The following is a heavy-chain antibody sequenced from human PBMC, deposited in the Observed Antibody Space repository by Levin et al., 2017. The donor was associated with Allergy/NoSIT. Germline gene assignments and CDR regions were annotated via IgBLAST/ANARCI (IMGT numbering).Heavy chain of an antibody. CDR2: IRSNAYGGTT. CDR1: GFSFGDYA. CDR3: TRYYYDSSGLPDY. J-gene: IGHJ4*02. D-gene: IGHD3-22*01. Sequence: GGSLRLSCTASGFSFGDYAMSWVRQAPGKGLEWIGFIRSNAYGGTTEYAATVKGRFTISRDDSKSIAYLQMNSLKTGDTAVYYCTRYYYDSSGLPDYWGQGTLVTVSS. V-gene: IGHV3-49*04.